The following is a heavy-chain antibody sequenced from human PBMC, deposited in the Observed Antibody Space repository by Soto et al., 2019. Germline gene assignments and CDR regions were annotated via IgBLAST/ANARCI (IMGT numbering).Heavy chain of an antibody. J-gene: IGHJ4*02. Sequence: EVQLVESGGGLVQPGGSLRLSCAASGFTFSSYSMNWVRQAPGKGLEWVSYISSSSSTIYYADSVKGRFTISRDNAKNSLYLQMNSLRAEDMAVYYCARKDDYGDYQAIDYWGQGTLVTVSS. V-gene: IGHV3-48*01. CDR3: ARKDDYGDYQAIDY. CDR2: ISSSSSTI. D-gene: IGHD4-17*01. CDR1: GFTFSSYS.